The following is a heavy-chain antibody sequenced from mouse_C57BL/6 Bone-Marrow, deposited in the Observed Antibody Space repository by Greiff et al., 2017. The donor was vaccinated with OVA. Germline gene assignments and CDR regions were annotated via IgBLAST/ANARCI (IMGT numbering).Heavy chain of an antibody. D-gene: IGHD2-2*01. Sequence: VQRVESGPGLVAPSQCLSITCTASGFSLTSYAISWVRQPPGKGLEWLGVIWPGGGTNYNSALNTRLTISKDNSKSQVFLKMNSLQTDDTARYYCARRRLQQGGFDYWGQGTTLTVSS. V-gene: IGHV2-9-1*01. CDR1: GFSLTSYA. CDR2: IWPGGGT. CDR3: ARRRLQQGGFDY. J-gene: IGHJ2*01.